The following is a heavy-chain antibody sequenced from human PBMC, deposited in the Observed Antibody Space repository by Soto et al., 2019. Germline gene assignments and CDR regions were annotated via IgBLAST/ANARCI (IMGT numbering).Heavy chain of an antibody. Sequence: PGESLKISCKASGYSFTSYWIAWVRQMPGKGLEWMGISYPGDSDTRYSPSFQGQVTISADKSISTAYLQWSSLKASDTAMHYCASLLNTATVTDPDYWGQGTLVTVSS. D-gene: IGHD5-18*01. J-gene: IGHJ4*02. CDR3: ASLLNTATVTDPDY. V-gene: IGHV5-51*01. CDR1: GYSFTSYW. CDR2: SYPGDSDT.